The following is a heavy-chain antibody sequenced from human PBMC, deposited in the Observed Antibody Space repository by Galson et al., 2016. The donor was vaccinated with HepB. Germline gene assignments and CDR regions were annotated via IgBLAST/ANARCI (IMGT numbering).Heavy chain of an antibody. Sequence: QSGAEVKKPGESLKISCKASGYTFISYVIHWVRQAPGQRLEWMGWINAGTGNTKYSQKFQDRVTITRDTSASTAYMELSSLTSEDTAMYYCARASIVVVVGATLDYWGQGSLVTVSS. CDR1: GYTFISYV. D-gene: IGHD2-15*01. CDR3: ARASIVVVVGATLDY. V-gene: IGHV1-3*01. J-gene: IGHJ4*02. CDR2: INAGTGNT.